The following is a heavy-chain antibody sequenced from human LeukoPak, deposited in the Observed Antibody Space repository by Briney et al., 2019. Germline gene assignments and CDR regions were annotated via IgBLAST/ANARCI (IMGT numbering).Heavy chain of an antibody. V-gene: IGHV4-59*01. J-gene: IGHJ5*02. CDR2: IYYSGST. D-gene: IGHD3-22*01. CDR3: GSTNYNPSLQSRVTISVDTSNNQFSLKLSSVTAADTAVYYCASSDFWSGSPSGWFDP. Sequence: PSETLSLTCTVSGGSISIYYWSWIRHPPGKGLEWIGYIYYSGSTKYTPPLKSRVTISVDTSKNKLSLTVSSVTAAATPVYYSGSTNYNPSLQSRVTISVDTSNNQFSLKLSSVTAADTAVYYCASSDFWSGSPSGWFDPWGQGTLVTVSS. CDR1: GGSISIYY.